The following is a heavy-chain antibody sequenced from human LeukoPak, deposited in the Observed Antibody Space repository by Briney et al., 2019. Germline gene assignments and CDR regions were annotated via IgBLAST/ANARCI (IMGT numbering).Heavy chain of an antibody. V-gene: IGHV1-46*01. CDR2: INPSGGST. CDR1: GYTFTSYY. CDR3: ARDLNYYDSSGYYPRFDY. J-gene: IGHJ4*02. Sequence: ASVKVSCKASGYTFTSYYMHWVRQAPGQGLEWMGIINPSGGSTSYAQKFQGRVTMTRDTSTSTAYMELRSLRSDDTAVYYCARDLNYYDSSGYYPRFDYWGQGTLVTVSS. D-gene: IGHD3-22*01.